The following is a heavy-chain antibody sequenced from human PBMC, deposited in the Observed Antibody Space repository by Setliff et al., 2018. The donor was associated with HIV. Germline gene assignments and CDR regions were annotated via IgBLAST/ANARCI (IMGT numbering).Heavy chain of an antibody. CDR2: INPNSGGT. V-gene: IGHV1-2*06. CDR1: GYTLTKLS. D-gene: IGHD5-12*01. Sequence: ASVKVSCKVSGYTLTKLSIHWVRQAPGQGLEWMGRINPNSGGTKYAQKFQGRVTMTRDTSISTAYMELSRLISDDTAVYYCARESRDIVATSPLDYWGQGTLVTVSS. CDR3: ARESRDIVATSPLDY. J-gene: IGHJ4*02.